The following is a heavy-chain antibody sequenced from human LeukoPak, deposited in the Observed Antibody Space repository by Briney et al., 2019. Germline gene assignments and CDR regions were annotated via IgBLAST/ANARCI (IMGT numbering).Heavy chain of an antibody. J-gene: IGHJ5*02. CDR2: IGSSGNAK. CDR3: ARRRDWFDP. Sequence: GGSLRLSRAASGFTFSIPEMNCVRQAPGEGLEWVSYIGSSGNAKYYADSVRGRFTISRDNAKNSLYLQMNSLRVEDTAVYYCARRRDWFDPWGQGTLVTVSS. CDR1: GFTFSIPE. V-gene: IGHV3-48*03.